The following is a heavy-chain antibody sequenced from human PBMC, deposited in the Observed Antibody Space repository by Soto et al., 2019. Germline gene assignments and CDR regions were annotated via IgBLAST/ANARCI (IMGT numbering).Heavy chain of an antibody. CDR3: AKGWLSSRPGPNNDAFDV. D-gene: IGHD3-22*01. J-gene: IGHJ3*01. CDR1: GYTFTSYA. V-gene: IGHV1-3*01. CDR2: INAGNGNT. Sequence: ASVKVSCKASGYTFTSYAMNWVRQAPGQRLEWMGWINAGNGNTKYSQKFQGRVTITRDTSASTAYMELNSLRAEDTAVYYCAKGWLSSRPGPNNDAFDVWGQGTMVTVSS.